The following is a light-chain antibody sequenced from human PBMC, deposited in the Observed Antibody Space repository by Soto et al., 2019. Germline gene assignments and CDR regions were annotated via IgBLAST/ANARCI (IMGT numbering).Light chain of an antibody. V-gene: IGLV1-47*01. J-gene: IGLJ2*01. Sequence: QSVLTQPPSASGTPGQRVTISCSGSSSNIGSNHVYWYQQFPGMAPKLLMYRSDQRPTGVPDRFSGSRSGTSASLAISGLRSDDEAEYYCSARDDILSGVVFGGGTKLTVL. CDR2: RSD. CDR3: SARDDILSGVV. CDR1: SSNIGSNH.